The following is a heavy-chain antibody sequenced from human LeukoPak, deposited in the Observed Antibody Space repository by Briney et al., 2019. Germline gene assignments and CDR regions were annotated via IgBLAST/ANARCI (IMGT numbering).Heavy chain of an antibody. CDR3: ARGRGRGNYYGSGSYYAFDI. CDR2: IDTSGST. CDR1: GGSISSGSYY. J-gene: IGHJ3*02. V-gene: IGHV4-61*02. Sequence: PSETLSLTCTVSGGSISSGSYYWSWIRQPAGKGLEWIRRIDTSGSTNYNPSLKSRVTMSADTSKKQFSLKLRSVTAAGTAVYYCARGRGRGNYYGSGSYYAFDIWGQGTMVTVSS. D-gene: IGHD3-10*01.